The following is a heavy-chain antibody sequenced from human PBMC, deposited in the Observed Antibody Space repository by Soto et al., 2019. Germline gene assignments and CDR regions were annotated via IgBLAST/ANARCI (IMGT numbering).Heavy chain of an antibody. V-gene: IGHV1-8*01. CDR1: GYTFTSYD. Sequence: QVQLVQSGAEVKKPGASVKVSCKASGYTFTSYDINWVRQASGQGLEWLGWMNPNSGKTGYAQKFQGRVTMTRDTSTSTAYVELTSLTYEDSAVYYCARKIWETGDFDYWGRGTLVTVSS. CDR3: ARKIWETGDFDY. J-gene: IGHJ4*01. D-gene: IGHD1-26*01. CDR2: MNPNSGKT.